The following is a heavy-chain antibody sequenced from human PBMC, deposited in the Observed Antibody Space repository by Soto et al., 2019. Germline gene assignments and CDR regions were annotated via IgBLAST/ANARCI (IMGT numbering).Heavy chain of an antibody. CDR2: ISSNGGST. CDR1: GFTFSSYA. Sequence: GGSLRLSCAASGFTFSSYAMHWVRQAPGKGLEYVSAISSNGGSTYYANSVKGRFTISRDNSKNTLVLQMGSLRAEDMAVYYCARAGRPFRDIVVVPAALSFDPWGQGTLVTVSS. CDR3: ARAGRPFRDIVVVPAALSFDP. J-gene: IGHJ5*02. V-gene: IGHV3-64*01. D-gene: IGHD2-2*01.